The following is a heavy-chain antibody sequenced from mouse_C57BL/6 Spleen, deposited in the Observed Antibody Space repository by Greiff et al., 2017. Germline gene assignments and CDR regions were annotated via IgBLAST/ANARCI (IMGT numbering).Heavy chain of an antibody. Sequence: QVQLQQSGTELVKPGASVKLSCKASGYTFTSYWMHWVKQRPGQGLEWIGNINPSNGGTNYNEKFKSKATLTVDKSSSTASMQLSSLTSEDSAVYYCAPIYYGYDGFAYWGQGTLVTVSA. J-gene: IGHJ3*01. V-gene: IGHV1-53*01. CDR2: INPSNGGT. D-gene: IGHD2-2*01. CDR3: APIYYGYDGFAY. CDR1: GYTFTSYW.